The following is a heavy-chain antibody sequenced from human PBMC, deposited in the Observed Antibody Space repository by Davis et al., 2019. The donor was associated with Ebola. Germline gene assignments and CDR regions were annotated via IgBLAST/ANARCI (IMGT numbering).Heavy chain of an antibody. V-gene: IGHV3-48*03. CDR3: ASPYYYDSSGLDY. Sequence: PGGSLRLSCAASGFTFSSYEMNWVRQAPGKGLEWVSYISSSGSTIYYADSVKGRFTISRDNAKNSLYLQMNSLRAEDTAVYYCASPYYYDSSGLDYWGQGTLVTVSS. CDR2: ISSSGSTI. CDR1: GFTFSSYE. D-gene: IGHD3-22*01. J-gene: IGHJ4*02.